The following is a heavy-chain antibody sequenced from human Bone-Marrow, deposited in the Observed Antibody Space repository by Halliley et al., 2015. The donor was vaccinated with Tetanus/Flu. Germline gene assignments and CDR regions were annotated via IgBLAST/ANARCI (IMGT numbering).Heavy chain of an antibody. J-gene: IGHJ6*02. V-gene: IGHV3-74*01. CDR3: VRDDSLWRLSV. CDR2: ILPDGSDG. D-gene: IGHD3-10*01. Sequence: LEWVSRILPDGSDGTYADSGKGRFAISRDDAKNAVYLQMNSLRAEDTAMYYCVRDDSLWRLSVWGQGTTVTVSS.